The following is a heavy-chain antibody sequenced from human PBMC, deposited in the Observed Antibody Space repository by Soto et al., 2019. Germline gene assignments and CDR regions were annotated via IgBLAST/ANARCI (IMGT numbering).Heavy chain of an antibody. Sequence: QLQLQESGPGLVKPSETLSLTCSVSGASISSRSYHWDWIRQAPGKGLEWIGSTYYSGSTYYNPSLESRVTISVDTSKNQFSLKLNSVTAADTAVYYCARRVGAVPSQDCGQGTLVTVSS. J-gene: IGHJ1*01. D-gene: IGHD1-26*01. V-gene: IGHV4-39*01. CDR3: ARRVGAVPSQD. CDR1: GASISSRSYH. CDR2: TYYSGST.